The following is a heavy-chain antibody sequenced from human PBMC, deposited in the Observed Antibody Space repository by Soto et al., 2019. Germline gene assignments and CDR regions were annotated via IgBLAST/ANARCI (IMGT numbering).Heavy chain of an antibody. CDR2: IYYSGSA. Sequence: QVQLQESGPGLVKPSQTLSLTCTVSIGSITRSDYYWSWIRQPPGKGLEWIGYIYYSGSAYYNPSLKSRVFISVDTAKNQFSLNLNSVTAADTAVYYCARGSEKKLDAQKMWFDPWGQGTLVTVS. D-gene: IGHD6-13*01. CDR3: ARGSEKKLDAQKMWFDP. CDR1: IGSITRSDYY. J-gene: IGHJ5*02. V-gene: IGHV4-30-4*01.